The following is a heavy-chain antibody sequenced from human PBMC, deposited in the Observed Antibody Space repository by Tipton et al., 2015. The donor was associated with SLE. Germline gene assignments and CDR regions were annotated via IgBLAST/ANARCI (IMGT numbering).Heavy chain of an antibody. D-gene: IGHD3-22*01. V-gene: IGHV4-59*01. CDR1: SDSMSSYY. J-gene: IGHJ6*03. CDR3: ARGSAVITSGYYYYYMDV. CDR2: IYYSGST. Sequence: TLSLTCTVSSDSMSSYYWSWIRQPPGKGLEWIGYIYYSGSTNYNPSLKSRVTISVDTSKNQFSLKLSSVTAADTAVYYCARGSAVITSGYYYYYMDVWGKGTTVTVSS.